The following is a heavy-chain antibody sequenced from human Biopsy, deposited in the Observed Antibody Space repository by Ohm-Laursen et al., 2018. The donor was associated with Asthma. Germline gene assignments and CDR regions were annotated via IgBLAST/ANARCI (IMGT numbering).Heavy chain of an antibody. CDR1: GFTFTIYD. D-gene: IGHD4-23*01. CDR2: ISYDGGNK. V-gene: IGHV3-30*03. CDR3: ARTHERWTSIQDDALDI. J-gene: IGHJ3*02. Sequence: SQTLSFTASGFTFTIYDIHWVRQGPGKGLEWVAVISYDGGNKFYGDSVQGRFTLSRDNSRNTLYLQMNSLRVEDTAIYYCARTHERWTSIQDDALDIWGQGTMVIVSS.